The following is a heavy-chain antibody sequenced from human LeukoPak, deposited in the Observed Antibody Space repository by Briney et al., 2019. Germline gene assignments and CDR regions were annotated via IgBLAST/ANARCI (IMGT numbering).Heavy chain of an antibody. CDR2: IYPGDSDT. CDR3: ARQGPHLGAFDI. CDR1: GYTFTSYW. V-gene: IGHV5-51*01. D-gene: IGHD3-16*01. J-gene: IGHJ3*02. Sequence: KVSCKASGYTFTSYWIGWVRQMPGKGLEWMGIIYPGDSDTRYSPSFQGQVTISADKSISTAYLQWSSLKASDTAMYYCARQGPHLGAFDIWGQGTMVTVSS.